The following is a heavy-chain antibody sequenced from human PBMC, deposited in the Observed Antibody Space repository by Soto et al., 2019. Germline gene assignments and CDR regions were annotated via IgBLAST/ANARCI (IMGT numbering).Heavy chain of an antibody. V-gene: IGHV1-69*08. Sequence: QVQLVQSGAEVKKPGSSVKVSCTASGGTFSSYTISWVRQAPGQGLEWMGRIIPILGIANYAQKFQGRVTITADKSTSTAYMELSSLRSEDTAVYYCARDRYYDILTGYANNWFDPWGQGTLVTVSS. CDR3: ARDRYYDILTGYANNWFDP. D-gene: IGHD3-9*01. CDR2: IIPILGIA. J-gene: IGHJ5*02. CDR1: GGTFSSYT.